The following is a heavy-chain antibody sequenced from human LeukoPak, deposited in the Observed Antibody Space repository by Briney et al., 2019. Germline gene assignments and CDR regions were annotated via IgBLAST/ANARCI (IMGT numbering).Heavy chain of an antibody. J-gene: IGHJ4*02. CDR1: GFTFSSYS. Sequence: GGSLRLSCAASGFTFSSYSMNWVRQAPGKGLEWVSSISSSSSYIYYADSVKGRFTISRDNAKNSLYLQMNSLRAEDTAVYYCARDGVVIIPTVHYFDYWGQGTLVTVSS. V-gene: IGHV3-21*01. CDR3: ARDGVVIIPTVHYFDY. D-gene: IGHD3-3*01. CDR2: ISSSSSYI.